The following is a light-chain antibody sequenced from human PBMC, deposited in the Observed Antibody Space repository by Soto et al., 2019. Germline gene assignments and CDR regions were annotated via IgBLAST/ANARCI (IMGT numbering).Light chain of an antibody. V-gene: IGKV1-27*01. CDR2: AAS. Sequence: DIQMTQSPSSLSASVGDTVSITCRASQGIIDYLAWYQQRPGKAPRLLIYAASTLHTGVPSRSSGSGAGTDFTLKISGLQPEDVGTYYCQKYDTVPQTFGPGTRVEIK. CDR1: QGIIDY. CDR3: QKYDTVPQT. J-gene: IGKJ1*01.